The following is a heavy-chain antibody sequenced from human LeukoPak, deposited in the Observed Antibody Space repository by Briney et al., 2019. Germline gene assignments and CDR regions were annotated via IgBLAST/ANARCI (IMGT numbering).Heavy chain of an antibody. CDR2: SSGSGDST. CDR3: ARARSCSSTSCFIDY. V-gene: IGHV3-23*01. J-gene: IGHJ4*02. CDR1: GFTFSTYA. D-gene: IGHD2-2*01. Sequence: GGSLRLSCAASGFTFSTYAMSSARQAPGKGLESVSGSSGSGDSTYYADSVKGRFTISRDNSKNTMYLQMNSLRVEDTAIYYCARARSCSSTSCFIDYWGQGTLVTVSS.